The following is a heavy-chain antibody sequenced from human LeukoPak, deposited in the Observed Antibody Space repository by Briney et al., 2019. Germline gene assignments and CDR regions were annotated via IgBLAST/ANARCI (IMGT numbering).Heavy chain of an antibody. CDR1: GFTFSSYG. V-gene: IGHV3-30*18. D-gene: IGHD3-10*01. CDR2: MSYDGGNQ. Sequence: GGSLRLSCAASGFTFSSYGMSWVRQAPGKGLEWVAVMSYDGGNQYYADSVKGRFTISRDSSKNTLFLQLNSLRAEDTAVYYCAKAGHYYYYYMDVWGKGTTVTVSS. J-gene: IGHJ6*03. CDR3: AKAGHYYYYYMDV.